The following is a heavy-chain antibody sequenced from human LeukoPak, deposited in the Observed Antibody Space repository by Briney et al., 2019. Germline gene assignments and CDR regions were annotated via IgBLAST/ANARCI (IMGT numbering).Heavy chain of an antibody. CDR3: ARGAHYYDFWSGYWNWFDP. Sequence: ASVKVSCKASGGTFSSYTISWVRQAPGQGLEWMGRIIPILGIANYAQKFQGRVTITADKSTSTAHMELSSLRSEDTAVYYCARGAHYYDFWSGYWNWFDPWGQGTLVTVSS. D-gene: IGHD3-3*01. CDR2: IIPILGIA. V-gene: IGHV1-69*02. CDR1: GGTFSSYT. J-gene: IGHJ5*02.